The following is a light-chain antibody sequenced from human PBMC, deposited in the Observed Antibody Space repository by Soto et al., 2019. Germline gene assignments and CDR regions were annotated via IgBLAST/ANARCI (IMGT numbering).Light chain of an antibody. V-gene: IGLV2-14*01. CDR3: SSYTSSSPYVV. CDR2: DVS. Sequence: QSALTQPASVSGSPGQSSTISCTGTSSDVGGYNYVYWYKQHPGKAPKLMIYDVSNRPSGVSNRLSGSKSGNTASLTISGLPAEDEADYYCSSYTSSSPYVVFGGGTKLTVL. J-gene: IGLJ2*01. CDR1: SSDVGGYNY.